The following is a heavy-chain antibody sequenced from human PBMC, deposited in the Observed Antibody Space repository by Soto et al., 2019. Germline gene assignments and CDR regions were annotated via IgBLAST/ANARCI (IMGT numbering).Heavy chain of an antibody. CDR1: AFSFSTYA. D-gene: IGHD3-3*01. J-gene: IGHJ4*02. CDR2: ISGSGGST. CDR3: ASFYNDFWSGYSGLDH. V-gene: IGHV3-23*01. Sequence: GGSLRLSCAAPAFSFSTYAMSWVRQALGKGLEWVSAISGSGGSTYYADSVKGRFTISRDNSKNTLYVQMNSLRAEDTAVYYCASFYNDFWSGYSGLDHWGQGTLVTVSS.